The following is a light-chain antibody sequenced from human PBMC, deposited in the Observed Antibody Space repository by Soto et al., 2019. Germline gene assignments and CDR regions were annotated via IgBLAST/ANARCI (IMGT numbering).Light chain of an antibody. V-gene: IGLV2-14*03. Sequence: QSALTQPASVSGSPGQSVTISCTGTSSGVGAYNYVSWYQQHPGKAPKLMIFEVRNRPSGVSNRFSGSKSGNTASLTISGLQAEDEADYYCSSYTGSTFVIFGGGTQLTVL. CDR2: EVR. J-gene: IGLJ2*01. CDR1: SSGVGAYNY. CDR3: SSYTGSTFVI.